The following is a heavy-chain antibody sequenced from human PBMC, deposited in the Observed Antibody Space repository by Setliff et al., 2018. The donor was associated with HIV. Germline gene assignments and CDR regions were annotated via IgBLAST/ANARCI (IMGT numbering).Heavy chain of an antibody. CDR3: ARDPGEGGGGFLEWTIGYYYYMDV. CDR1: GGTFSSYA. V-gene: IGHV1-69*06. CDR2: IIPIFGTA. D-gene: IGHD3-3*01. J-gene: IGHJ6*03. Sequence: ASVKVSCKASGGTFSSYAISWVRQAPGQGPEWMGRIIPIFGTANYAQKFQGRVTITADKSTSTAYMELSSLRSDDTAVYYCARDPGEGGGGFLEWTIGYYYYMDVWGKGTTVTVSS.